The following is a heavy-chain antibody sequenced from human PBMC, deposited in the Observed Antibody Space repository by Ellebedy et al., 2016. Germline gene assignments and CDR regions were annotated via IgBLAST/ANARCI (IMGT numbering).Heavy chain of an antibody. CDR1: GYTLTESS. Sequence: ASVKVSCKVSGYTLTESSMHWVRLAPGKGLEWMGGIDPEDDETSYAQKFQGRVTMTEDTSTDTASMELSSLTSEDTAVYYCAMQTGTTSDFDYWGQGTLVTVSA. D-gene: IGHD1-7*01. J-gene: IGHJ4*02. V-gene: IGHV1-24*01. CDR2: IDPEDDET. CDR3: AMQTGTTSDFDY.